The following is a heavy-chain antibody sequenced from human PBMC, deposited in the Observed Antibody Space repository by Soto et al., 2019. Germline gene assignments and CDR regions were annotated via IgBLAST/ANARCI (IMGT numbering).Heavy chain of an antibody. J-gene: IGHJ4*01. D-gene: IGHD3-22*01. CDR3: TTDSYITSIIVRFDY. V-gene: IGHV3-15*07. CDR1: GFTFSNAW. CDR2: VKSKNDGGTT. Sequence: LRLSCAASGFTFSNAWINWVRQAPGKGLEWVGRVKSKNDGGTTDFAAPVKGRFAISRGDSKNMVYLEMNSLQTEDTAIYYCTTDSYITSIIVRFDYWGHGTLVTVSS.